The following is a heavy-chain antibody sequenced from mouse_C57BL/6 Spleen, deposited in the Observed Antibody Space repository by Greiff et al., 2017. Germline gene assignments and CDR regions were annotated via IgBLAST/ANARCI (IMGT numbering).Heavy chain of an antibody. CDR3: ARSGSSGYNAMDY. D-gene: IGHD3-2*02. CDR2: IDPSDSET. CDR1: GYTFTSYW. V-gene: IGHV1-52*01. J-gene: IGHJ4*01. Sequence: QVQLQQPGAELVRPGSSVKLSCKASGYTFTSYWMHWVKQRPIQGLEWIGNIDPSDSETHYNQKFKDKATLTVDKSSSTAYMQLSSLTSEDAAGYYCARSGSSGYNAMDYWGQGTSVTVSS.